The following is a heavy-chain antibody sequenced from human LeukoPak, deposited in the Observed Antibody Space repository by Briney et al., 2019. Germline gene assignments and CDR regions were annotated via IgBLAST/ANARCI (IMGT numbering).Heavy chain of an antibody. D-gene: IGHD4-23*01. CDR2: IYYSGST. V-gene: IGHV4-59*01. J-gene: IGHJ4*02. CDR3: ARSRRGGNSDY. CDR1: GCSISSYY. Sequence: SETLSLTCTVSGCSISSYYWSWIRQPPGKGLEWIGYIYYSGSTNYNPSLKSGVTILVDTTTKKSSLMLSSVTAADTAVYNCARSRRGGNSDYWGQGTLVTVSS.